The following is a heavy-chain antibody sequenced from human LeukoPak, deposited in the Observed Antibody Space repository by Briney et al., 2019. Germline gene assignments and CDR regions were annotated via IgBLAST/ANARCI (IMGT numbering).Heavy chain of an antibody. CDR1: GFTLSNYW. CDR3: AKSPYDSSWSFDY. V-gene: IGHV3-74*01. D-gene: IGHD6-13*01. Sequence: GGSLRLSCAASGFTLSNYWMHWVRLAPGKGLMWVSRINSDGSSTNYADSVKGRFTISRDTTKNTLYLQMGGLRAEDTAVYYCAKSPYDSSWSFDYWGQGTLVTVSS. CDR2: INSDGSST. J-gene: IGHJ4*02.